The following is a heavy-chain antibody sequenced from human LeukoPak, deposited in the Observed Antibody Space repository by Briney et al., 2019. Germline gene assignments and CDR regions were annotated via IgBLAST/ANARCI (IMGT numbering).Heavy chain of an antibody. J-gene: IGHJ4*02. CDR3: ARDYDSSGSQTYYFDY. V-gene: IGHV1-18*01. CDR1: GYTFTSYG. D-gene: IGHD3-22*01. CDR2: ISAYNGNT. Sequence: GASVKVSCKASGYTFTSYGISWVRQAPGQGLEWMGWISAYNGNTNYAQKLQGRVTMTRDTSTSTVYMELSSLRSEDTAVYYCARDYDSSGSQTYYFDYWGQGTLVTVSS.